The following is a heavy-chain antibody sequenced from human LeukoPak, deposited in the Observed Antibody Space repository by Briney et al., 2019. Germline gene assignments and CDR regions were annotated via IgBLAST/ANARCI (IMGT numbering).Heavy chain of an antibody. D-gene: IGHD3-10*02. CDR1: GGSISSGDYY. J-gene: IGHJ5*02. CDR3: ARVYGVTGWFDP. V-gene: IGHV4-31*03. CDR2: IHYSGST. Sequence: PSETLSLTCTVSGGSISSGDYYWSWIRQHPGKGLEWIGYIHYSGSTFSNPSLKSRVTISVDTSKNQFSLKLSSVTAADTAVYYCARVYGVTGWFDPWGQGTLVTVSS.